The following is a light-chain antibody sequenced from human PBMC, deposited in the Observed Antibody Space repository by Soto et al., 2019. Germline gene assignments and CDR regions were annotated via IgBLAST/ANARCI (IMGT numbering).Light chain of an antibody. J-gene: IGKJ1*01. CDR1: PTISSSY. V-gene: IGKV3-20*01. Sequence: IVLPQSPGTLSLSPGERATLSCRSSPTISSSYVAWYQQKAGQAPRLLIHGAISRATGIPDRFSGRGAGTDVTLTISRLEPEDFAVYYCQQYGTSLRGAFGQGTKVDI. CDR3: QQYGTSLRGA. CDR2: GAI.